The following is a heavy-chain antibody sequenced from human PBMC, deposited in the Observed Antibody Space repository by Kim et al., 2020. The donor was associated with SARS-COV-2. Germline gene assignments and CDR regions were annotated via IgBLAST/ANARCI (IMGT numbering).Heavy chain of an antibody. CDR1: GYTFTSYY. V-gene: IGHV1-46*01. D-gene: IGHD4-17*01. Sequence: ASVKVSCKASGYTFTSYYMHWVRQAPGQGLEWMGIINPSGGSTSYAQKFQGRVTMTRDTSTSTVYMELSSLRSEDTAVYYCARDLHHGGYGDTNYYYGMDVWGQGTTVTVSS. CDR3: ARDLHHGGYGDTNYYYGMDV. CDR2: INPSGGST. J-gene: IGHJ6*02.